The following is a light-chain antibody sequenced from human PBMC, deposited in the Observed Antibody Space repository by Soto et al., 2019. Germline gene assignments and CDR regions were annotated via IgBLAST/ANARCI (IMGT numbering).Light chain of an antibody. V-gene: IGKV3-11*01. CDR2: DAS. CDR3: QQRSNWPLT. J-gene: IGKJ3*01. CDR1: QIVSSY. Sequence: EIVLTQSPANLSLFPGEKATLSCKASQIVSSYLAWYQQKPGQAPRLLIYDASNRATGIPARFSGSGSGTDFTLTISSLEPEDFAVYYCQQRSNWPLTFGPGTKVDIK.